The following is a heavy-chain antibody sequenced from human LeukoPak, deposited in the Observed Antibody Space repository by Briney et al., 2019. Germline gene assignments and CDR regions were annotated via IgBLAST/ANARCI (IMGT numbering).Heavy chain of an antibody. V-gene: IGHV4-59*01. CDR3: AREDCSSTSCHVNDAFDI. J-gene: IGHJ3*02. Sequence: NPSETLSLTCTVSHDSISNYYWSWIRQPPGKGLEWIGYIYYSGSTNYNPSLKSRVTISVDTSKNQFSLKLSSVTAADTAVYYCAREDCSSTSCHVNDAFDIWGQGTMVTVSS. D-gene: IGHD2-2*01. CDR2: IYYSGST. CDR1: HDSISNYY.